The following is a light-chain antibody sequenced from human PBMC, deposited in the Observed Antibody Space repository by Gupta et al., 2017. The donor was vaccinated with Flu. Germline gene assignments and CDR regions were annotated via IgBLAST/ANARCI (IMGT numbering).Light chain of an antibody. CDR2: EVS. Sequence: QSALTQPAYVSGSPGQSIIICCTGTSSDVGGYNYVYWSQQPPGQHTKLMIYEVSNRATGVSNRFSGSKTGNTAALTISGRQAEDEADYYCSSYTISSTPVFGGGTKLTVL. CDR1: SSDVGGYNY. J-gene: IGLJ3*02. CDR3: SSYTISSTPV. V-gene: IGLV2-14*01.